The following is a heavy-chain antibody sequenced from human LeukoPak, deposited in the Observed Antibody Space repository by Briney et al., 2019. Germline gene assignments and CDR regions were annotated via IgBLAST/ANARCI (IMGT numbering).Heavy chain of an antibody. J-gene: IGHJ5*02. D-gene: IGHD3-16*02. Sequence: ASVEVSCKASGYTFTSYDINWVRQATGQGLEWMGWMNPNSGNTGYAQKFQGRVTMTRNTSISTAYMELSSLRSEDTAVYYCARLFDYVWGSYRPWGQGTLVTVSS. CDR2: MNPNSGNT. CDR3: ARLFDYVWGSYRP. V-gene: IGHV1-8*01. CDR1: GYTFTSYD.